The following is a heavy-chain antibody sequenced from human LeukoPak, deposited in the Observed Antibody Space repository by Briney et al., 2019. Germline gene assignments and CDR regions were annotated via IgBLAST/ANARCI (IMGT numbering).Heavy chain of an antibody. CDR3: ARTHYYDSSGYYYVPYYFDY. CDR1: GFTFSSYA. V-gene: IGHV3-64*01. Sequence: PGGSLRLSCAASGFTFSSYALHWVRQAPGKGLEYVSAISSNGGSTYYANSVKGRFTISRDNSKNTLYLQMGSLRAEEMAVYYCARTHYYDSSGYYYVPYYFDYWGQGTLVTVSS. J-gene: IGHJ4*02. CDR2: ISSNGGST. D-gene: IGHD3-22*01.